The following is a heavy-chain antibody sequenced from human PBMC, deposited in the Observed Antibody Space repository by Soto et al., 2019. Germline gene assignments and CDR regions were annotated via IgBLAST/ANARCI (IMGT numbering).Heavy chain of an antibody. CDR1: GYTFTSYG. J-gene: IGHJ5*02. CDR3: ARAPRSSGYAP. Sequence: QVQLVQSGAEVKKPGASVKVSCKASGYTFTSYGISWVRQAPGQGLEWMGWVSAYNGNTNYAQKLQGRVTMTTDTSTSKAYTELRSLRSDDTAVYYCARAPRSSGYAPWGQGTLVTVSS. V-gene: IGHV1-18*01. CDR2: VSAYNGNT. D-gene: IGHD6-13*01.